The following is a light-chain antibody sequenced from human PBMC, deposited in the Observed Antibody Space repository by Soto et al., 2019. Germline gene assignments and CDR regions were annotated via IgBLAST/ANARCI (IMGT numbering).Light chain of an antibody. J-gene: IGLJ1*01. Sequence: QSVLTQPPSASGTPGQRVTISCSGSSSNIGNNYVYWYQQLPGTAPKLLIYRDNHRPSGVPDRFSGSKSGTSGSLAISGLRSEDEADYYCCSYAGTSTPYVFGTGTKVTV. CDR3: CSYAGTSTPYV. CDR2: RDN. V-gene: IGLV1-47*01. CDR1: SSNIGNNY.